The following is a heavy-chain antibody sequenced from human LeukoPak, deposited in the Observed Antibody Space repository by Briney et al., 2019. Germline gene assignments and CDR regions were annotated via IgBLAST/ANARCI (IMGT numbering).Heavy chain of an antibody. J-gene: IGHJ4*02. CDR3: ARSISIAAAS. CDR1: GGTFSSYA. CDR2: IIPIFGTA. D-gene: IGHD6-13*01. Sequence: GASVKVSCKAPGGTFSSYAISWVRQAPGQGLEWMGGIIPIFGTANYAQKFQGRVTITADESTSTAYMELSSLRSEDTAVYYCARSISIAAASWGQGTLVTVSS. V-gene: IGHV1-69*13.